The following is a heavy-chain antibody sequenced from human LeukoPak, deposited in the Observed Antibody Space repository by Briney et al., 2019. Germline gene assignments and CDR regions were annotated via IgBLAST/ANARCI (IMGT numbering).Heavy chain of an antibody. CDR1: GGSISSYY. V-gene: IGHV4-59*01. J-gene: IGHJ4*02. CDR3: AGGTVVTPVGY. CDR2: IYYSGST. Sequence: PSETLSLTCTVSGGSISSYYWSWIRQPPRKGLEWIGYIYYSGSTNYNPSLKSRVTISVDTSKNQFSLKLSSVTAADTAVYYCAGGTVVTPVGYWGQGTLVTVSS. D-gene: IGHD4-23*01.